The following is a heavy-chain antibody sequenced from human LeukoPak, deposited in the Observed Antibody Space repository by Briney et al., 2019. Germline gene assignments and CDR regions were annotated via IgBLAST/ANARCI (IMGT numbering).Heavy chain of an antibody. CDR3: ARDRTVAGTPDFDY. D-gene: IGHD6-19*01. Sequence: PSETLSLTCTVSGGSISSYYWSWIRQPAGKGLEWIGRIYTSGSTNYNPSLKSRATMSVDTSKNQFSLKLSSVTAADTAVYYYARDRTVAGTPDFDYWGQGTLVTVSS. CDR2: IYTSGST. CDR1: GGSISSYY. J-gene: IGHJ4*02. V-gene: IGHV4-4*07.